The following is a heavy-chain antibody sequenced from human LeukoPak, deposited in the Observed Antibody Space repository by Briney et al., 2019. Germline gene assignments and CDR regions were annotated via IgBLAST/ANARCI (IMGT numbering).Heavy chain of an antibody. D-gene: IGHD6-19*01. J-gene: IGHJ5*02. CDR1: GGSISSGDYY. CDR2: IYYSGST. V-gene: IGHV4-61*08. Sequence: SETLSLTCTVSGGSISSGDYYWSWIRQPPGKGLEWIGYIYYSGSTNYNPSLKSRVTISVDTSKNQFSLKLSSVTAADTAVYYCARGAVAGPYNWFDPWGQGTLVTVSS. CDR3: ARGAVAGPYNWFDP.